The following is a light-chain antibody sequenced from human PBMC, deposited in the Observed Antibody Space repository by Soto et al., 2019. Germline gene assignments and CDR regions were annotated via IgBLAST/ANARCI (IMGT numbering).Light chain of an antibody. CDR1: ESIRTW. Sequence: DIQMTQYPSTLSASIVDRVTITCRASESIRTWLAWYQHKPGKAPKFLIYDASSLESGVPSRFSGSGSGTEFTLTISSLQPDDFATYYCQQYNNYPRTFGQGTKVDIK. CDR3: QQYNNYPRT. J-gene: IGKJ1*01. V-gene: IGKV1-5*01. CDR2: DAS.